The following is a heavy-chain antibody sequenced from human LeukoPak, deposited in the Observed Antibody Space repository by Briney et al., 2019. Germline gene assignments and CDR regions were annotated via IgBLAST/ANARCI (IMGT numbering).Heavy chain of an antibody. J-gene: IGHJ4*02. CDR2: IFKGGDT. D-gene: IGHD2-2*01. V-gene: IGHV3-66*02. Sequence: PGGSLRLSCAASGFTVSTNYMSWVRQAPGEGLEWVAVIFKGGDTDYADSVKGRFTISRDNYKNTLYLQLNSLRGEDTAVYYCARENGHCSTTSCPFGYWGQGALVTVSS. CDR1: GFTVSTNY. CDR3: ARENGHCSTTSCPFGY.